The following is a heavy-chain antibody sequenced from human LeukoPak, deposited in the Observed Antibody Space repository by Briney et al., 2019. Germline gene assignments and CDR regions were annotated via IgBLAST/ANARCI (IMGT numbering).Heavy chain of an antibody. D-gene: IGHD6-19*01. J-gene: IGHJ4*02. V-gene: IGHV4-59*08. CDR3: ARQGAVAGGGVD. CDR1: GGSISSYY. CDR2: IYGNGSP. Sequence: PSETLSLTCTVSGGSISSYYWSWIRQPPGKGLEWIGYIYGNGSPNYNPSLKTRVTISVDTSKNQFSLKLSSVTAADTAVYYCARQGAVAGGGVDWGQGTLVTVSS.